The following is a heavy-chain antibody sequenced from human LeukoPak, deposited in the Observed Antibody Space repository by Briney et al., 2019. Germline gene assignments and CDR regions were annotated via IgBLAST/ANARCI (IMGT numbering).Heavy chain of an antibody. CDR1: GFTFSDYY. Sequence: RGSLRLSCAASGFTFSDYYMSWIRRAPGKGLEWVSYISSSGSTIYYADSVKGRFTISRDNAKNSLYLQMNSLRAEDTAVYYCARDSSVSYDSSGDYFDYWGQGTLVTVSS. D-gene: IGHD3-22*01. V-gene: IGHV3-11*04. J-gene: IGHJ4*02. CDR3: ARDSSVSYDSSGDYFDY. CDR2: ISSSGSTI.